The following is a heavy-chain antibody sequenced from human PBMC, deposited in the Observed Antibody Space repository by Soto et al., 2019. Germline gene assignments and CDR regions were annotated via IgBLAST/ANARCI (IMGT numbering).Heavy chain of an antibody. J-gene: IGHJ6*02. CDR3: AMVDNYVTPTPQDV. Sequence: QVQLVQSGDEVRRPGSSVKVSCNASGYIFVNYGIAWGCQAPGQGFEWMGWICPYSGNTRYASNVPGRLTMTTDTSTSTVYMELGSLTSDDTAVYYCAMVDNYVTPTPQDVWGLGTTVTVSS. CDR2: ICPYSGNT. CDR1: GYIFVNYG. V-gene: IGHV1-18*01. D-gene: IGHD3-16*01.